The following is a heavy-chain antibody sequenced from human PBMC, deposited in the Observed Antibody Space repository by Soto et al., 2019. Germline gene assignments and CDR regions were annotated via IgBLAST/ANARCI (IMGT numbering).Heavy chain of an antibody. V-gene: IGHV3-30-3*01. Sequence: VQLVESGGGVVQPGRSLRLSCAASGFTFSSYAMHWVRQAPGKGLEWVAVISYDGSNKYYADSVKGRFTISRDNSKNTLYLQMNSLRAEDTAVYYCARAVLGSYYYYYGMDVWGQGTTVTVSS. CDR3: ARAVLGSYYYYYGMDV. D-gene: IGHD2-21*01. CDR2: ISYDGSNK. CDR1: GFTFSSYA. J-gene: IGHJ6*02.